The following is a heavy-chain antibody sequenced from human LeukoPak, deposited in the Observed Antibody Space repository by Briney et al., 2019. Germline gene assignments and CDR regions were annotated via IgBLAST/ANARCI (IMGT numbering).Heavy chain of an antibody. V-gene: IGHV4-30-2*01. Sequence: SETLSLTCTVSGGSISSGGYYWSWIRQPPGKGLEWIGYIYHSGSTYYNPSLKSRVTISVDRSKNQFSLKLSSVTAADTAVYYCARGLYSSSSAPVPEYFQHWGQGTLVTVSS. CDR3: ARGLYSSSSAPVPEYFQH. D-gene: IGHD6-6*01. CDR1: GGSISSGGYY. CDR2: IYHSGST. J-gene: IGHJ1*01.